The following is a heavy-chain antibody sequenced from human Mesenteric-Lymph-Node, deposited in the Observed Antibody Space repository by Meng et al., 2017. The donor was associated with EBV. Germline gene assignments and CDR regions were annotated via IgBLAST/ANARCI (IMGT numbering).Heavy chain of an antibody. CDR1: GGSISSGGYY. V-gene: IGHV4-30-4*01. CDR3: ARVKDADDAFDI. J-gene: IGHJ3*02. CDR2: IYFSGST. Sequence: LTESGPGVVMPSQPLSLPCAVSGGSISSGGYYWCWIRQPPGKGLEWIGYIYFSGSTYYNPSLKSRVTISVDTSKNQFSLRLSSVTAADTAVYHCARVKDADDAFDIWGQGTMVTVSS. D-gene: IGHD2-15*01.